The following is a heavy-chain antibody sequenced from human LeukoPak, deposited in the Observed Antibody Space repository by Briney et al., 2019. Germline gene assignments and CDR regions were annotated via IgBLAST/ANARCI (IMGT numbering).Heavy chain of an antibody. V-gene: IGHV3-23*01. CDR1: GFTFRSYE. J-gene: IGHJ4*02. CDR3: AKMSGAVAGTTDY. CDR2: ISGSGGGT. D-gene: IGHD6-19*01. Sequence: GGSLRLSCEDSGFTFRSYEMNWVRQAPGKGLEWVSAISGSGGGTYYADSVKGRFTISRDNSKNTLSLRMNSLRAEDTAVYYCAKMSGAVAGTTDYWGQGTLVTVSS.